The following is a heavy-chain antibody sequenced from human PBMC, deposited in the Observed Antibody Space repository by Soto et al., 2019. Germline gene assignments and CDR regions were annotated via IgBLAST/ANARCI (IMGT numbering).Heavy chain of an antibody. CDR3: ARQIYDSDTGPNFQYYFDS. CDR2: IDPSDSQT. J-gene: IGHJ4*02. Sequence: GESLKISCKGSGYSYAGYWITWVRQKPGKGLEWMGRIDPSDSQTYYSPSFRGHVTISVTKSITTVFLQWSSLRASDTAMYYCARQIYDSDTGPNFQYYFDSWGQGTPVTVSS. D-gene: IGHD3-22*01. CDR1: GYSYAGYW. V-gene: IGHV5-10-1*01.